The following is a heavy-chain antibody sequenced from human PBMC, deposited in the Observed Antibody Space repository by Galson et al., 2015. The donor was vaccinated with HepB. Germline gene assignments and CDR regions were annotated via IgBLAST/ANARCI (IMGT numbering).Heavy chain of an antibody. CDR2: TSASGGAT. Sequence: SLRLSCAASGFSFNSFGMSWVRQAPGKGLECVSSTSASGGATYYADSVKGRFTISRDNSKNTLYLQMNSLRVEDTAVYYCAKRDYDTSGLYYFGYWGQGTLVTVSS. D-gene: IGHD3-22*01. CDR3: AKRDYDTSGLYYFGY. CDR1: GFSFNSFG. V-gene: IGHV3-23*01. J-gene: IGHJ4*02.